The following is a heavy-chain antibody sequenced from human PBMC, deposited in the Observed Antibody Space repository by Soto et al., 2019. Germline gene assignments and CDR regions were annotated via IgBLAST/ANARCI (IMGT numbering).Heavy chain of an antibody. CDR1: GFTFSSYS. CDR2: ISSSSGTI. D-gene: IGHD1-20*01. CDR3: ARDYNWNRQRGYCCSMDV. J-gene: IGHJ6*03. Sequence: EVQLGESGGGLVQPGGSLRLSCAASGFTFSSYSMSWVRQAPGKGLEWVSYISSSSGTIYYADSVKGRFTISRDSAKTSGYLQMNSLRAEDTAVYYCARDYNWNRQRGYCCSMDVWGKGTTVTVSS. V-gene: IGHV3-48*01.